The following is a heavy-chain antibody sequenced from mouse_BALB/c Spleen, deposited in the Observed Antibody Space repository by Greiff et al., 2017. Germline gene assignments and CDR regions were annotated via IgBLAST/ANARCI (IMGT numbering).Heavy chain of an antibody. Sequence: VQLKESGPGLVKPSQSLSLTCSVTGYSITSGYYWNWIRQFPGNKLEWMGYISYDGSNNYNPSLKNRISITRDTSKNQFFLKLNSVTTEDTATYYCARDPYDGNYAMDYWGQGTSVTVSS. J-gene: IGHJ4*01. CDR1: GYSITSGYY. D-gene: IGHD2-3*01. CDR2: ISYDGSN. CDR3: ARDPYDGNYAMDY. V-gene: IGHV3-6*02.